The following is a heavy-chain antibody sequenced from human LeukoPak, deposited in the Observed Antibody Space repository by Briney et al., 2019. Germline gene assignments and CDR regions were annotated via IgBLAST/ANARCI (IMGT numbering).Heavy chain of an antibody. V-gene: IGHV3-66*02. CDR1: GFTVSSNY. D-gene: IGHD6-13*01. CDR3: ARTLAAAGTGWFDP. Sequence: GGSLRLSCAASGFTVSSNYMSWVRQAPGKGQEWVSVIYSGGSTYYADSVKGRFTISRDNSKNTLYLQMNSLRAEDTAVYYCARTLAAAGTGWFDPWGQGTLVTVSS. CDR2: IYSGGST. J-gene: IGHJ5*02.